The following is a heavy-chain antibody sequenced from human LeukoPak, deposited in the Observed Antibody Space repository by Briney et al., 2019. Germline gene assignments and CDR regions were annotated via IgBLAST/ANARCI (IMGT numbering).Heavy chain of an antibody. D-gene: IGHD2-2*01. CDR3: AKGTLDIVVVPAAPKVYYFDY. CDR2: ISSSGGST. Sequence: GGSLRLSCAASGFTFSSYAMSWVRQAPGKGLEWVSAISSSGGSTYYADSVKGWFTISRDNSKNTLYLQMNSLRAEDTAVYYCAKGTLDIVVVPAAPKVYYFDYWGQGTLVTVSS. V-gene: IGHV3-23*01. J-gene: IGHJ4*02. CDR1: GFTFSSYA.